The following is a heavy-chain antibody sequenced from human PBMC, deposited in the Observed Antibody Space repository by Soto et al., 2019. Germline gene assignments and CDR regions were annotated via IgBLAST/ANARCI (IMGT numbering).Heavy chain of an antibody. CDR3: ARERVVNGGNYYYMDV. CDR2: IYYSGST. Sequence: SETLSLTCTVSGGSISSGGYYWSWIRQHPGKGLEWIGYIYYSGSTYYNPSLKSRVTISVDTSKNQFSLKLSSVTAADTAVYYCARERVVNGGNYYYMDVWGKGTTVTVSS. V-gene: IGHV4-31*03. J-gene: IGHJ6*03. CDR1: GGSISSGGYY. D-gene: IGHD2-2*01.